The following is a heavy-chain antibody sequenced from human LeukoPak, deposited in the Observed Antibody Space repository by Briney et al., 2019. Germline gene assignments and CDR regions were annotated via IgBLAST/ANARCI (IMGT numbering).Heavy chain of an antibody. D-gene: IGHD1-26*01. J-gene: IGHJ4*02. CDR1: GGSISSSNYY. V-gene: IGHV4-39*01. Sequence: SETLSLTCGVSGGSISSSNYYWVWIRQPPGKGLEWIGSMFYSGSTYYNPSLKSRVTLSVDTSKSQFSLNLRSVTAADTAVYYCARQLLRVGAFPFDYWGQGTLVTVSS. CDR2: MFYSGST. CDR3: ARQLLRVGAFPFDY.